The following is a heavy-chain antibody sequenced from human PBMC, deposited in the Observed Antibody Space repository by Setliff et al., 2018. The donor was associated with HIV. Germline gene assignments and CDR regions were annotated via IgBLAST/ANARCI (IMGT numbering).Heavy chain of an antibody. CDR2: IYYSGST. CDR1: GGSISSSSYY. CDR3: ARRVSSSWYTLDYFDY. V-gene: IGHV4-39*01. D-gene: IGHD6-13*01. Sequence: SETLSLTCTVSGGSISSSSYYWGWIRQPPGKGLEWIGSIYYSGSTYYNPSLKSRVTISVDTSKNQFSLKLSSVTAADTAVYYCARRVSSSWYTLDYFDYWGQGTLVTVSS. J-gene: IGHJ4*02.